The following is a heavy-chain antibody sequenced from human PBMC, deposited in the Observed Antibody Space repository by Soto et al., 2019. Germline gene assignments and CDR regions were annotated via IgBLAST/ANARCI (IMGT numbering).Heavy chain of an antibody. J-gene: IGHJ6*02. D-gene: IGHD2-21*02. CDR1: GLIFSSSA. CDR2: IRGSGGSI. Sequence: EVQLLDSGGGLVQPGGALRLSCSASGLIFSSSAMNWVRQAPGKGLAWVSAIRGSGGSIYYADSVKGRFTISRDNSKTTLYLQMDSLRAEDTAVYYCAKGGGDSLRYGMDVWGQGTTVTVSS. V-gene: IGHV3-23*01. CDR3: AKGGGDSLRYGMDV.